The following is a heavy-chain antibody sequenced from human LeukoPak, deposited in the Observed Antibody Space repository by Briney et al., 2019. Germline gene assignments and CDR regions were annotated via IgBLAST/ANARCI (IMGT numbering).Heavy chain of an antibody. CDR3: AKDINPYDSSGNWFDP. D-gene: IGHD3-22*01. CDR2: ISWNSGSI. J-gene: IGHJ5*02. CDR1: GFTFDDYA. Sequence: PGGSLRLSCAASGFTFDDYAMHWVRQAPGKGLEWVSGISWNSGSIGYADSVKGRFTISRDNAKNSLYLQMNSLRAEDTALYYCAKDINPYDSSGNWFDPWGQGTLVTVSS. V-gene: IGHV3-9*01.